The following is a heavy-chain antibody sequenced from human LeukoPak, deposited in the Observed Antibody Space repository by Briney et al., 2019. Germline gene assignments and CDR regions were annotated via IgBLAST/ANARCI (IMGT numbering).Heavy chain of an antibody. CDR1: GYTFTSNY. D-gene: IGHD6-19*01. V-gene: IGHV1-46*01. J-gene: IGHJ4*02. CDR3: ATGGYSSGWFSQGAQAQSAFDY. Sequence: GASVKVSCKAFGYTFTSNYMHWVRQAPGQGPEWMGVISPSGGSTTYEQKFQGRVTLTRDMSTSTDYLELSSLRPDDTAVYYCATGGYSSGWFSQGAQAQSAFDYWGQGTLVTVSS. CDR2: ISPSGGST.